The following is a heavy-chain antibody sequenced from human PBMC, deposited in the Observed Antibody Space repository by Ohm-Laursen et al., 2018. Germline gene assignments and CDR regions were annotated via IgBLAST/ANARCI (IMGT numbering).Heavy chain of an antibody. CDR3: ARRGSGGRSFDY. J-gene: IGHJ4*02. D-gene: IGHD2-15*01. V-gene: IGHV4-59*08. Sequence: SDTLSLTCTVSGDSINSSYWSWIRQPPGKGLEWIGFISNSGNTNYNPSLKSRVTIPVDTSKNQISLKLGSVTVADTAVFYCARRGSGGRSFDYWGQGSLVTVSS. CDR2: ISNSGNT. CDR1: GDSINSSY.